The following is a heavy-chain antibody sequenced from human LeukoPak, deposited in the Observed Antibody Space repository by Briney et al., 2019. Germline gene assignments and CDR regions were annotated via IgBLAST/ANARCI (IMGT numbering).Heavy chain of an antibody. CDR3: ARDVRVLLWFGGMDV. D-gene: IGHD3-10*01. J-gene: IGHJ6*02. CDR1: GFTFSDYY. Sequence: GGSLRLSCAASGFTFSDYYMSWIRQAPGKGLEWVSYISSSGSTIYYADSVKGRFTISRDNTKNSLYLQMNSLRAEDTAVYYCARDVRVLLWFGGMDVWGQGTTVTVSS. V-gene: IGHV3-11*01. CDR2: ISSSGSTI.